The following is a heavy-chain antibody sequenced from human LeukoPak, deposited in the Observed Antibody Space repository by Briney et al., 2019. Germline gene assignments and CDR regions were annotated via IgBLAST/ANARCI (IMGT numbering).Heavy chain of an antibody. CDR2: IIPIFGTA. D-gene: IGHD3-22*01. CDR3: ARGASDYDSSGYYSLFDY. J-gene: IGHJ4*02. V-gene: IGHV1-69*06. CDR1: GGTFSSYA. Sequence: ASVKVSCKASGGTFSSYAISWVRQAPGQGLEWMGGIIPIFGTANYAQKFQGRVTITADKSTSTAYMELSSLRSEDTAVYYCARGASDYDSSGYYSLFDYWGQGTLVTVSS.